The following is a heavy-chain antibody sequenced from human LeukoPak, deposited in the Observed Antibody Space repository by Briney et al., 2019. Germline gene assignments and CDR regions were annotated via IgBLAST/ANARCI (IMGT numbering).Heavy chain of an antibody. Sequence: GGSLRLSCAASGFTPSRYGMNCVRQAPGKGLVWVSRINSEGSSTTYADSVKGRFTISRDNAKNTLILQMNSLRAEDTAVYYCARDYYSRFDYWGQGTLVTVSS. CDR2: INSEGSST. CDR1: GFTPSRYG. J-gene: IGHJ4*02. D-gene: IGHD3-22*01. CDR3: ARDYYSRFDY. V-gene: IGHV3-74*01.